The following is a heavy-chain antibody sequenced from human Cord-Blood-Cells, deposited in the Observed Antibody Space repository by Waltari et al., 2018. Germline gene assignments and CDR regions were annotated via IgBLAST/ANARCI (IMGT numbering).Heavy chain of an antibody. CDR1: GYTFTGYY. D-gene: IGHD2-15*01. J-gene: IGHJ5*02. CDR2: SNPNSGGQ. Sequence: QVQLVQSGAEVKKPGASVKVSCKASGYTFTGYYMHWVRQAPGQGLEWMEWSNPNSGGQNYAQKFQGWVTMTRDPSISTAYMELGRLRSDDTAVYYCARSYCSGGSCYQGPSYNWFDPWGQGTLVTVSS. V-gene: IGHV1-2*04. CDR3: ARSYCSGGSCYQGPSYNWFDP.